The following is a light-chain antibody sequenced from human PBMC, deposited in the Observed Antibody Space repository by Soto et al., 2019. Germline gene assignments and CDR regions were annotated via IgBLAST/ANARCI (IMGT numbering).Light chain of an antibody. V-gene: IGLV2-14*01. Sequence: QSALTQPASVSGSPGQSITISCTGTSSDVGGYPYVSWYQQHPGRAPKLIIYDVISRPSGVSNRFSGSKSGNTASLTISGLQTEDEADYYCSSYASSNSVVFGGGTQLTVL. J-gene: IGLJ2*01. CDR1: SSDVGGYPY. CDR3: SSYASSNSVV. CDR2: DVI.